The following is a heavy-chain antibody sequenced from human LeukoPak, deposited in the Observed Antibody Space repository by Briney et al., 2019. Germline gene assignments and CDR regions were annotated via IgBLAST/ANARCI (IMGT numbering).Heavy chain of an antibody. Sequence: SETLSLTCAVYGGSFSGYYWSWIRQPPGKGLEWIGEINHSGSTNYNPSLKSRVTISVDTSKNQFYLKLSSVTAADTAVYYCARSGGDAIRPFDYWGQGTLVTVSS. V-gene: IGHV4-34*01. D-gene: IGHD2-21*02. J-gene: IGHJ4*02. CDR2: INHSGST. CDR1: GGSFSGYY. CDR3: ARSGGDAIRPFDY.